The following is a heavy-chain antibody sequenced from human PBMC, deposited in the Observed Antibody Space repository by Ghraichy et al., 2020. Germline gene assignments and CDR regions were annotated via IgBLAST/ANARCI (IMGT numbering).Heavy chain of an antibody. V-gene: IGHV3-21*01. D-gene: IGHD2-21*01. CDR3: ARGAWGGACDY. J-gene: IGHJ4*02. Sequence: GGSLRLSCAASGFTFNSYSINWVRQAPGKGLEWVASISAGSTYIQYAASLKGRIAISRDNAKNSVYLQMNSLRAEDTGVYYCARGAWGGACDYWGQGSLVTVSS. CDR1: GFTFNSYS. CDR2: ISAGSTYI.